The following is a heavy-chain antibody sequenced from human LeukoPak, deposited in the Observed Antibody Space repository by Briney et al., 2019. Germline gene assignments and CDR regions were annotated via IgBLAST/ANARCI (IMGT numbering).Heavy chain of an antibody. CDR3: ARGGRFYDFWSGSLVFDI. D-gene: IGHD3-3*01. CDR2: IKQDGSEK. CDR1: GFTFSSYW. Sequence: GGSLRLSCAASGFTFSSYWMSWVRQAPGKGLEWVANIKQDGSEKYYVDSVKGRFTISRDNAKNSLYLQMNSLRAEDTAVYYCARGGRFYDFWSGSLVFDIWGQGTMVTVTS. J-gene: IGHJ3*02. V-gene: IGHV3-7*01.